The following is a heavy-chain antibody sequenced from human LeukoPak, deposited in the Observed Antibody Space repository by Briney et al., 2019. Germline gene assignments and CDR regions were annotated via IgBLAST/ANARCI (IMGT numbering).Heavy chain of an antibody. CDR1: GFTFSDYW. Sequence: GGSLRLSCAASGFTFSDYWMTWVRQAPGKGLEWVATIKKDGSQKYYVDSVKGRFSISRVNAKNSLFLQINSLRAEDTAVYYCARDPFYSKFDYWGQGTLVTVSS. V-gene: IGHV3-7*03. J-gene: IGHJ4*02. D-gene: IGHD2-21*01. CDR2: IKKDGSQK. CDR3: ARDPFYSKFDY.